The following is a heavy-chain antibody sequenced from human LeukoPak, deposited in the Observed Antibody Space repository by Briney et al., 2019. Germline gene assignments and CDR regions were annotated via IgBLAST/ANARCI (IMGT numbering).Heavy chain of an antibody. J-gene: IGHJ5*02. CDR2: ISYDGSNK. Sequence: PGGSLRLSCAASGFTFSSYAMSWARQAPGKGLEWVAVISYDGSNKYYADSVKGRFTISRDNSKNTLYLQMNSLRAEDTAVYYCARRRSNWFDPWGQGTLVTVSS. CDR3: ARRRSNWFDP. V-gene: IGHV3-30*03. CDR1: GFTFSSYA.